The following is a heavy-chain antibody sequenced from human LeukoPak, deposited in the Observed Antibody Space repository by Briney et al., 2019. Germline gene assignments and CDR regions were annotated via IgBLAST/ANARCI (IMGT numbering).Heavy chain of an antibody. Sequence: GGSLRLSCAVSGITLSNYGMSWVRQASGEGLEWVAGISDSGGRTNYGGCVKGRFTLSRENPKNTLYLQMNSLRAEDTAVYFCAKRGVVIRVILVGFHKEAYYFDSWGQGALVTVSS. D-gene: IGHD3-22*01. CDR1: GITLSNYG. CDR3: AKRGVVIRVILVGFHKEAYYFDS. CDR2: ISDSGGRT. J-gene: IGHJ4*02. V-gene: IGHV3-23*01.